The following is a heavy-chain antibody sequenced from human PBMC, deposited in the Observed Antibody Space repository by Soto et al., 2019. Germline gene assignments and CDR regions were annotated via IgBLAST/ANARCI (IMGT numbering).Heavy chain of an antibody. CDR1: GYTFTGYY. CDR2: INPNSGGT. CDR3: ARDKVTTPLCGMDF. D-gene: IGHD4-17*01. Sequence: QVQLVQSGAEVKKPGDSVKVSCKASGYTFTGYYMHWVRQAPGQGLEWMGWINPNSGGTNYAQKFQGRVTMTRDTSISTAYMELSRLRSDDTAVYYCARDKVTTPLCGMDFWVQGTTVTVSS. J-gene: IGHJ6*02. V-gene: IGHV1-2*02.